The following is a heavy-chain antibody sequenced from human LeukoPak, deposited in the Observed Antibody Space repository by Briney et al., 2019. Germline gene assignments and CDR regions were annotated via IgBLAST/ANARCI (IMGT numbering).Heavy chain of an antibody. J-gene: IGHJ5*02. CDR2: IYYSGST. V-gene: IGHV4-59*08. Sequence: SETLSLTCTVSGGSISSHYWSWIRQPPGKGLEWIGYIYYSGSTNYNPSLKSRVTISVDTSKNQFSLKLSSVTAADTAVYYCARCSSSCYWFDPWGQGTLVTVSS. D-gene: IGHD6-13*01. CDR3: ARCSSSCYWFDP. CDR1: GGSISSHY.